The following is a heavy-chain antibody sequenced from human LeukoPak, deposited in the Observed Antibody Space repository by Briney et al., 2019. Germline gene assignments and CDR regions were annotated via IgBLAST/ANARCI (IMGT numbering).Heavy chain of an antibody. CDR2: INHSGSP. Sequence: PSETLSLTCAVYGGSFSGSYWSWIRQPPGKGLEWIGEINHSGSPNYNPSLKSRVTISVDTSKNQFSLKLSPVTAADTSVYYCARGWRQLGQSWGQGTLVTVSS. J-gene: IGHJ4*02. V-gene: IGHV4-34*01. CDR1: GGSFSGSY. D-gene: IGHD6-13*01. CDR3: ARGWRQLGQS.